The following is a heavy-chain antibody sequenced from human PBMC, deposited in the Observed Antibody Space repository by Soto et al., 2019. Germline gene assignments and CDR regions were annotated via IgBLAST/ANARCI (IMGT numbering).Heavy chain of an antibody. J-gene: IGHJ4*02. CDR1: GFTFSSYG. D-gene: IGHD6-19*01. V-gene: IGHV3-30*18. CDR3: AKDRFIAVAGSFDY. Sequence: PGGSLRLSCAASGFTFSSYGMHWVRQAPGKGLEWVAVISYDGSNKYYADSVKGRFTISRDNSKNTLYLQMNSLRAEDTAVYYCAKDRFIAVAGSFDYWGQGTLVTVSS. CDR2: ISYDGSNK.